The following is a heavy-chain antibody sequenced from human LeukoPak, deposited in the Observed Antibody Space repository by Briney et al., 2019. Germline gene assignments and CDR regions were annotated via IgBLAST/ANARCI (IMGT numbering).Heavy chain of an antibody. CDR3: ARDPYSGLFDY. V-gene: IGHV3-21*01. Sequence: PGGSLRLSCAASGFTFSSYSMNWVRQAPGKGLEWVSSISSSSTYIYYADSVKGRFTISRDNAKNSLYLQMNSLRAEDAAVYYCARDPYSGLFDYWGQGTLVTVSS. D-gene: IGHD4-11*01. CDR1: GFTFSSYS. CDR2: ISSSSTYI. J-gene: IGHJ4*02.